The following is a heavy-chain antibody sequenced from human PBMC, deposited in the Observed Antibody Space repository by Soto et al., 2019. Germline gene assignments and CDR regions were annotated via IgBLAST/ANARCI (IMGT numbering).Heavy chain of an antibody. J-gene: IGHJ4*02. CDR1: GFTFSSYG. CDR2: ISYDGSNK. Sequence: QVQLVESGGGVVQPGRSLRLSCAASGFTFSSYGMHWVRQAPGKGLEWVAVISYDGSNKYYADSVKGRFTISRDNSKNTLYLQMNSLRAEDTAVYYCAKDPSGIAPQSLDYWGQGTLVTVSS. D-gene: IGHD6-6*01. CDR3: AKDPSGIAPQSLDY. V-gene: IGHV3-30*18.